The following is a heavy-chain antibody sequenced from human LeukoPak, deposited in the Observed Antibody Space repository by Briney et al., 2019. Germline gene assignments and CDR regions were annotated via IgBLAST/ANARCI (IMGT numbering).Heavy chain of an antibody. CDR3: ARVRSSSRRGPLDY. J-gene: IGHJ4*02. CDR1: GGSISGDY. Sequence: PSETLSLTCTVSGGSISGDYWSWIRQPPGKGLEWIGFIYYNGRTNYNPSLESRVTISVDTSKNQFSLKLSSVTAADTAVYYCARVRSSSRRGPLDYWGQGTLVTVSS. CDR2: IYYNGRT. V-gene: IGHV4-59*12. D-gene: IGHD6-6*01.